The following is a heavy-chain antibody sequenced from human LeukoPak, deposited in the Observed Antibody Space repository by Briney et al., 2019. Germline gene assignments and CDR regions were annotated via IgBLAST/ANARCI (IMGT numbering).Heavy chain of an antibody. CDR2: ISGSGGSV. Sequence: GGSLRLSCEASGFTFISYAMSWVRQAPGKGLEWVSAISGSGGSVYYADSVNGRFTISRDNSKNTLYLQMNSLRAEDTAVYYCAKDREYQLPPMGFDPWGQGTLVTVSS. V-gene: IGHV3-23*01. J-gene: IGHJ5*02. D-gene: IGHD2-2*01. CDR3: AKDREYQLPPMGFDP. CDR1: GFTFISYA.